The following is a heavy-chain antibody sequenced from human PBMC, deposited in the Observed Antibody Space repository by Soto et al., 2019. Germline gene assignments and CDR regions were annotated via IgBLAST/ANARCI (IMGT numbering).Heavy chain of an antibody. V-gene: IGHV1-18*04. CDR3: ARGRYDFWSGYYRVAAFDI. CDR1: GYTFTSYG. Sequence: RASVKVSCKASGYTFTSYGISWVRQAPGQGLGWLGWISTYNGNTNYAQKLQGRVTMTTDTSTSTAYMELRSLRSDDTAVYYCARGRYDFWSGYYRVAAFDIWGQGXMVTV. J-gene: IGHJ3*02. D-gene: IGHD3-3*01. CDR2: ISTYNGNT.